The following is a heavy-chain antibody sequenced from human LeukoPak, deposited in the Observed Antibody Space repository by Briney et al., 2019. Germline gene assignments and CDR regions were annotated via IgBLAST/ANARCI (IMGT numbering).Heavy chain of an antibody. J-gene: IGHJ6*02. D-gene: IGHD6-13*01. CDR1: GFTFSSYS. CDR3: ARAVLSSWPYYYYYGMDV. CDR2: ISSSSSYI. Sequence: GGSLRLSCAASGFTFSSYSMNWVRQAPGKGLEWVSSISSSSSYIYCADSVKGRFTISRDNAKNSLYLQMNSLRAEDTAVYYCARAVLSSWPYYYYYGMDVWGQGTTVTVSS. V-gene: IGHV3-21*01.